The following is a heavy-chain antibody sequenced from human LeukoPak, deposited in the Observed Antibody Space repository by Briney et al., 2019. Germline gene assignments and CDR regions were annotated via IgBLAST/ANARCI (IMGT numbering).Heavy chain of an antibody. D-gene: IGHD2-2*01. J-gene: IGHJ3*02. CDR3: ARQKCTSASCLTKNAFDI. V-gene: IGHV4-4*09. CDR1: GSISCYY. CDR2: IYTSGRT. Sequence: SETLSLTCTVSGSISCYYWSWVRPPPGKGLGWIGYIYTSGRTNYNPSLESRVTISVATSKNQFSLDLSSVTAADTAVYYCARQKCTSASCLTKNAFDIWGQGTMVTVSS.